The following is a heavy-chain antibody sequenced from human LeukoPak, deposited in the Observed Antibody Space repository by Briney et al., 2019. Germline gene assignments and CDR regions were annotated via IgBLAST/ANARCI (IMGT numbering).Heavy chain of an antibody. CDR2: INPSGGST. J-gene: IGHJ2*01. CDR1: GYTFTSYY. CDR3: ARQYYDSSGYYQSYWYFDL. Sequence: VASVKVSCKASGYTFTSYYMHWVRQAPGQGLEWMGIINPSGGSTSYAQKFQGRVTMTRDTSTSTVYMELSSLRSEDTAVYYCARQYYDSSGYYQSYWYFDLWGRGTLVTVSS. V-gene: IGHV1-46*01. D-gene: IGHD3-22*01.